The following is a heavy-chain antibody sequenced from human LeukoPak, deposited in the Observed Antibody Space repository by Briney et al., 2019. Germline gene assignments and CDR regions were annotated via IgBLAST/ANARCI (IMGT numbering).Heavy chain of an antibody. Sequence: PSETLSLTCTVSGGSISSYYWSWIRQPPGKGLEWIGYIYYSGSTNYNPSLKSRVTISVDTSKNQFSLKLSSVTAADTAVYYCARYRWIQSSWFDPWGQGTLVTVSS. J-gene: IGHJ5*02. V-gene: IGHV4-59*01. CDR2: IYYSGST. D-gene: IGHD5-18*01. CDR1: GGSISSYY. CDR3: ARYRWIQSSWFDP.